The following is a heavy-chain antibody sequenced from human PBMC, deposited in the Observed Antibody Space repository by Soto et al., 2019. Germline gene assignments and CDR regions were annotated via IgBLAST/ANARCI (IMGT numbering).Heavy chain of an antibody. J-gene: IGHJ5*02. Sequence: SETLSLTCTVSGGSISSYYWSWIRQPPGKGLEWIGYIYYSGSTNYNPSLKSRVTISVDTSKNQFSLKLSSVTAADTAVYYCARQRSTRFFVRPHWFDPWGQGTLVTVS. CDR3: ARQRSTRFFVRPHWFDP. CDR2: IYYSGST. V-gene: IGHV4-59*08. D-gene: IGHD3-9*01. CDR1: GGSISSYY.